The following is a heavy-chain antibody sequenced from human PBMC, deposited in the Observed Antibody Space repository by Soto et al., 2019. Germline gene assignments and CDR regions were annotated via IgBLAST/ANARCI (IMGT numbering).Heavy chain of an antibody. V-gene: IGHV3-30-3*01. CDR2: ISYDGSNK. CDR1: GFTFSSYA. CDR3: AARIDGMDV. J-gene: IGHJ6*02. Sequence: QVLLVESGGGVVQPGRSLRLCCAASGFTFSSYAMHWVRQAPGKGLAWVAVISYDGSNKYYADSVRGRFTISRDNSKNTPYLQMNSLGAEDADVYYCAARIDGMDVRGQGTTVTVSS. D-gene: IGHD2-15*01.